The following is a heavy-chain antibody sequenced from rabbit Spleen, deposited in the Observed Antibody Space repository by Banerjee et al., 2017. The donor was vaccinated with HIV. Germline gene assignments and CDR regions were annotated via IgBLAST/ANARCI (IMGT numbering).Heavy chain of an antibody. D-gene: IGHD8-1*01. J-gene: IGHJ6*01. CDR3: ARDAGTSFSTYGMDL. CDR1: GFSFSSGYN. CDR2: IYAGSSGST. V-gene: IGHV1S40*01. Sequence: EESGGGLVKPGASLTLTCKASGFSFSSGYNMCWVRQAPGKGLEWIACIYAGSSGSTYYASWAKGRFTISKTSSTTVTLQMTSLTAADTATYFCARDAGTSFSTYGMDLWGQGTLVTVS.